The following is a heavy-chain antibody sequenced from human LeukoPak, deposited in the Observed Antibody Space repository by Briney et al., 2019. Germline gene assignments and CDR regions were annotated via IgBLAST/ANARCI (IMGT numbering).Heavy chain of an antibody. CDR1: GGSISSYY. CDR2: IYYSGST. D-gene: IGHD2-2*01. Sequence: SETLSLTCTVSGGSISSYYWSWIRQPPGKGLEWIGYIYYSGSTNYNPSLKSRVTISVDTSKNQFSLKLSSVTAADTAVYYCARLYCSSTCCYFGTQWFDPWGQGTLVTVSS. CDR3: ARLYCSSTCCYFGTQWFDP. V-gene: IGHV4-59*01. J-gene: IGHJ5*02.